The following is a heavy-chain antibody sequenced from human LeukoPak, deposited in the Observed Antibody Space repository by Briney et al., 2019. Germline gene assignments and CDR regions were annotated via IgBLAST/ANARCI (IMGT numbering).Heavy chain of an antibody. J-gene: IGHJ4*02. D-gene: IGHD3-10*01. V-gene: IGHV1-46*01. CDR2: INPFGDRT. Sequence: ASVKVSCKASGYTFSSYYMHWVRQAPGQGLEWMGVINPFGDRTNYAQKFQGRVTMTRDMSTSTDYMELSSLRSEDTAVYYCAKDRYYYGSGSFWSLDYWGQGTLVTVSS. CDR3: AKDRYYYGSGSFWSLDY. CDR1: GYTFSSYY.